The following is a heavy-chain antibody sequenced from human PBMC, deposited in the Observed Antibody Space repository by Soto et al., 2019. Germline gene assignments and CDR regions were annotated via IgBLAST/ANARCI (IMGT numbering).Heavy chain of an antibody. CDR3: VRGGIAGHWFDP. Sequence: SETLYLTSSVSRDFINSGGFYYTCIRQPPGKGLEWLGYIFHSGSTLYNPSLRGRLTLSADTSRNQLSLYLTSVTAADTAVYYCVRGGIAGHWFDPWGQGILVTVS. V-gene: IGHV4-31*03. CDR1: RDFINSGGFY. CDR2: IFHSGST. D-gene: IGHD2-15*01. J-gene: IGHJ5*02.